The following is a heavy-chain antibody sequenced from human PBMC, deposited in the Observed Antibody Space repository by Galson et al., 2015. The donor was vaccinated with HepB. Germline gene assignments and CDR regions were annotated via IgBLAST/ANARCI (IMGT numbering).Heavy chain of an antibody. CDR3: ARDDEWLSPMDV. V-gene: IGHV3-7*01. Sequence: PLRLSGAAHGFTYSSYWMSWARQAPGKGLEWVANIKQDGSEKYYVDSVKGRFTISRDNAKNSLYLQMNSLRAEDTAVYYCARDDEWLSPMDVWGKGTTVTVSS. CDR1: GFTYSSYW. J-gene: IGHJ6*03. D-gene: IGHD3-3*01. CDR2: IKQDGSEK.